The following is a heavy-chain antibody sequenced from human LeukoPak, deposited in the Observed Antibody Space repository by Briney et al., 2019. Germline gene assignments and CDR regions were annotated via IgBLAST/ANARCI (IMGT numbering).Heavy chain of an antibody. V-gene: IGHV3-21*01. D-gene: IGHD5-12*01. CDR3: ARDPGGYSGYDLEY. Sequence: PGGSLSLSCAASGFTFSSYSLNWVRQAPGKGLEWVSSISSRSTYIYYADSGKGRFTISRDNAKNSLSLQMNSLRAEDTAVYYCARDPGGYSGYDLEYWGQGTLVTVSS. J-gene: IGHJ4*02. CDR1: GFTFSSYS. CDR2: ISSRSTYI.